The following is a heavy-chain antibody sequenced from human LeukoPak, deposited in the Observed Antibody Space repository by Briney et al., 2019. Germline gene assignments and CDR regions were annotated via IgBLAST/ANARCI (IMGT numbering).Heavy chain of an antibody. J-gene: IGHJ4*02. CDR1: GFTFSNYW. CDR2: ISYDGSNK. D-gene: IGHD6-13*01. Sequence: GGSLRLSCAASGFTFSNYWMSWVRQAPGKGLEWVAVISYDGSNKYYADSVKGRFTISRDNSKNTLYLQMNSLRDEDTAVYYCAKGGSSSRTPFDYWGQGTLVTVSS. CDR3: AKGGSSSRTPFDY. V-gene: IGHV3-30*18.